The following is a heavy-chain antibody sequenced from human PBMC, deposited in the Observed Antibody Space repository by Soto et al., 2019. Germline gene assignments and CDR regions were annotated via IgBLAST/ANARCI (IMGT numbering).Heavy chain of an antibody. J-gene: IGHJ4*02. V-gene: IGHV1-3*01. Sequence: QVQLVQSGAEVKKPGASVKVSCKASGYIFTNYAFHWVRQAPGHRLEWMGWINAGNGNIKYSQNFQGRVTITRDTSASTAYMELSSLRSEDTAVYYCARVSSSRSSDYWGQGTLVTVSS. CDR3: ARVSSSRSSDY. CDR2: INAGNGNI. D-gene: IGHD6-13*01. CDR1: GYIFTNYA.